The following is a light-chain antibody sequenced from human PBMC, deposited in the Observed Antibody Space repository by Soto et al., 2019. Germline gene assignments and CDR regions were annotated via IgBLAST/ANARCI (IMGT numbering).Light chain of an antibody. V-gene: IGLV2-14*01. Sequence: QSALTQPASVSGSPGQSITISCTGTSSDVGGYNSVSWYQQHPGKAPKLMIYDVSNRPSGVSNRFSGSKSGNTASLTISGLQAEDEADYYCSSYTSISTWVFGGGTKLTVL. CDR3: SSYTSISTWV. CDR2: DVS. CDR1: SSDVGGYNS. J-gene: IGLJ3*02.